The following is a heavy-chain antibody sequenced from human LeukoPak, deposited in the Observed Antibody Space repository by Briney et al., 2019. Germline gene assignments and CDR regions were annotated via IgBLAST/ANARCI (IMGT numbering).Heavy chain of an antibody. CDR3: ASGQKLGF. V-gene: IGHV3-7*01. CDR2: IKQDGSDR. D-gene: IGHD6-13*01. CDR1: GFTFSSYW. Sequence: GGSLRLSCVASGFTFSSYWMSWVRQAPGKGLEWVANIKQDGSDRYYVDSVKGRFTISRDNAKNSLYLQMNSLRAEDTAVYYCASGQKLGFWGQGTLVTVSS. J-gene: IGHJ4*02.